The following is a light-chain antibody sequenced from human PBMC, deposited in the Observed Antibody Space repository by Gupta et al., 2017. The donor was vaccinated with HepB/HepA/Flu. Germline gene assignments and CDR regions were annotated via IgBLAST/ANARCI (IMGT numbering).Light chain of an antibody. J-gene: IGLJ2*01. Sequence: QSALTQPASVSGSPGQSITISCPGTRSDVGSYNLVSWYQQHPGKAPKLMIYEVNKWTSGVSNRFSGSKSGNTASLTISGLQAEEEADYYCCSYASTTVVFGGGTKLTVL. CDR1: RSDVGSYNL. CDR3: CSYASTTVV. CDR2: EVN. V-gene: IGLV2-23*02.